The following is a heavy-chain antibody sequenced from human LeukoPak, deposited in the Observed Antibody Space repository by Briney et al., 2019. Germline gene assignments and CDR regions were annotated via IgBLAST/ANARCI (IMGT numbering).Heavy chain of an antibody. CDR3: ARWSDYGGGVNWFDP. D-gene: IGHD4-23*01. J-gene: IGHJ5*02. Sequence: GASVKVSCKASGGTFSSYAISCVRQAPGQGLEWMGGIIPIFGTANYAQKFQGRVTITADESTSTAYMELSSLRSEDTAVYYCARWSDYGGGVNWFDPWGQGTLVTVSS. CDR2: IIPIFGTA. CDR1: GGTFSSYA. V-gene: IGHV1-69*13.